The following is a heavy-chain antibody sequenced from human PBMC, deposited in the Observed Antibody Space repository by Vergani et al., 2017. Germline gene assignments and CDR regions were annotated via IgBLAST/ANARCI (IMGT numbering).Heavy chain of an antibody. CDR1: GYTFSSYD. D-gene: IGHD5-12*01. J-gene: IGHJ6*03. V-gene: IGHV1-8*01. CDR3: ARSVDISKYMDV. Sequence: QVQLVQSGAEVKKPGASVKVSCKASGYTFSSYDISWVRQATGQGLEWMGWMNPYSANTDYAQKFQGRVTMTRDTSISTAYMELNSLRSEDTAVYYCARSVDISKYMDVWGQGTTVTVSS. CDR2: MNPYSANT.